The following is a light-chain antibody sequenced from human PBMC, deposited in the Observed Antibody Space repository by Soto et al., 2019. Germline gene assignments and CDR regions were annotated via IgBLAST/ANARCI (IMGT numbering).Light chain of an antibody. CDR3: QHYGSSPAWT. CDR2: GAD. CDR1: QSISSSQ. V-gene: IGKV3-20*01. J-gene: IGKJ1*01. Sequence: EIVLTQSPGTLSLSPGERATLSCRASQSISSSQLAWYQQKPGQAPRLLIYGADNRATGIPDPFSGSRSGTDFTLTISRLEPEDFAVYYCQHYGSSPAWTFGQGTRVEFK.